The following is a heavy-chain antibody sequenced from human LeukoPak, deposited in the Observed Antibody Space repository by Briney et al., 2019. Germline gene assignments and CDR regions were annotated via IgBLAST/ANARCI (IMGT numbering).Heavy chain of an antibody. CDR3: ARGLYYYGSGSHYFDY. CDR1: GDSISRYY. J-gene: IGHJ4*02. CDR2: IYYTGTT. Sequence: SETLSLTCTVSGDSISRYYRSWIRQPPGKGLEWIGYIYYTGTTNYNPSLKSRVTITVDTSKNQFSLRLSSVTAADTAVYYCARGLYYYGSGSHYFDYWGQGTLVTVSS. D-gene: IGHD3-10*01. V-gene: IGHV4-59*12.